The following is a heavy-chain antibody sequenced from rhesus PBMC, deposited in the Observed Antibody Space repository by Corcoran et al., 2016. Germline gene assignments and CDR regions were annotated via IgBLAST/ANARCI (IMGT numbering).Heavy chain of an antibody. CDR3: ARQTSGWAVTDV. Sequence: QVQLQESGLGLVKPSETLSLTCTVSGGSLSGYYWTWIRQIPGKGLEWFANIQGSGTSPNHKPSRKSRGTLAVDTSKNQFALKLTSVTAADTAVYYCARQTSGWAVTDVWGPGVLVTVSS. J-gene: IGHJ5-1*01. CDR2: IQGSGTSP. CDR1: GGSLSGYY. D-gene: IGHD6-31*01. V-gene: IGHV4S11*01.